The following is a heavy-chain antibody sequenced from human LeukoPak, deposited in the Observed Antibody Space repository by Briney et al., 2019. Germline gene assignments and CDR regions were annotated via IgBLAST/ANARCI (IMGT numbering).Heavy chain of an antibody. V-gene: IGHV4-38-2*02. Sequence: SETLSLTCTVSGYSISSGYFWGWIRPPPGKGLECIGTIYHSGSTYYNPSLKSRVTISVDTSKNQFSLKLTSVTAADTAVYYCTREVRSAWASFDPWGQGTLVIVSS. CDR1: GYSISSGYF. D-gene: IGHD1-26*01. J-gene: IGHJ5*02. CDR2: IYHSGST. CDR3: TREVRSAWASFDP.